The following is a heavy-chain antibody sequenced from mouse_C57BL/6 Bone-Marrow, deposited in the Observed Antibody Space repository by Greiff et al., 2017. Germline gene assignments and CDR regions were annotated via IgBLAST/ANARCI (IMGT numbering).Heavy chain of an antibody. CDR2: ISSGSSTI. CDR1: GFTFSDDG. J-gene: IGHJ4*01. Sequence: EVKLEESGGGLVKPGGSLKLSCAASGFTFSDDGMHWVRQAPEQGLEWVGYISSGSSTIYYASKVKGRFTITRDKANNTLFLQITSLRSEDTAIYYCASSYAFDYWGQGTTLTVSS. V-gene: IGHV5-17*01. CDR3: ASSYAFDY.